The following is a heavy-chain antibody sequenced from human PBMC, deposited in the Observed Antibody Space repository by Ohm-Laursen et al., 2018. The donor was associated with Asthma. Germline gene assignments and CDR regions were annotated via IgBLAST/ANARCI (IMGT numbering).Heavy chain of an antibody. CDR3: AKDLYYSSSWDYYYYGMDV. J-gene: IGHJ6*02. Sequence: SLRLSCAASGFTFSSYAMSWVRQAPGKGLEWVSAISGSGGSTYYADSVKGRFTISRDNSKNSLYLQMNSLRVEDTAVYYCAKDLYYSSSWDYYYYGMDVWGQGTTVTVSS. V-gene: IGHV3-23*01. CDR2: ISGSGGST. CDR1: GFTFSSYA. D-gene: IGHD6-13*01.